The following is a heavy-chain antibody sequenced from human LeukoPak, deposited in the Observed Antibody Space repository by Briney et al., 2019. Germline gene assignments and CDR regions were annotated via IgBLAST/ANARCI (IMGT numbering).Heavy chain of an antibody. CDR3: ARGEGYSGSPNLDY. D-gene: IGHD1-26*01. CDR2: MNPNSGNT. V-gene: IGHV1-8*03. CDR1: GYTFTSYD. Sequence: ASVKVSCKASGYTFTSYDINWVRQATGQGLEWMGWMNPNSGNTGYAQKFQGRVTITRNTSISTAYMELSSLRSEDTAVYYCARGEGYSGSPNLDYWGQGTLVTVSS. J-gene: IGHJ4*02.